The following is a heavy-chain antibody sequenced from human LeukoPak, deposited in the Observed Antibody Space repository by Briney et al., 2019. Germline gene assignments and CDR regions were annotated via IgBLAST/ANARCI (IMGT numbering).Heavy chain of an antibody. V-gene: IGHV4-39*01. CDR2: IYYSGST. Sequence: SETLSLTCTVSSVSISNSRNYWGWIRQPPGKGLEWIGSIYYSGSTYYNPSLKSRVTISVDTSKNQFSLKLSSVTAADTAVYYCARAVGSFDWLPLFDFWGQGALVTVSS. J-gene: IGHJ4*02. CDR1: SVSISNSRNY. CDR3: ARAVGSFDWLPLFDF. D-gene: IGHD3-9*01.